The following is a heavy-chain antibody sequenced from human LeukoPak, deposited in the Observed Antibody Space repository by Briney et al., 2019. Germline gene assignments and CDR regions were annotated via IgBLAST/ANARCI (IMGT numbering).Heavy chain of an antibody. CDR1: GYTFTSYD. J-gene: IGHJ5*02. Sequence: GASVKVSCKASGYTFTSYDINWVRQAPGQGLEWMGWMNPNSGNTGYAQKFQGRVTITRNTSISTAYMELSSLRSEDTAVYYCARVRNDFWSGYYIGGGSWFDPWGQGTLVTVSS. V-gene: IGHV1-8*03. CDR3: ARVRNDFWSGYYIGGGSWFDP. D-gene: IGHD3-3*01. CDR2: MNPNSGNT.